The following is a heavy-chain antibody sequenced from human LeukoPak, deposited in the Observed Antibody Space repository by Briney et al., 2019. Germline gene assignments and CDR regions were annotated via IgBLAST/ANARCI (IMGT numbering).Heavy chain of an antibody. V-gene: IGHV3-9*01. CDR2: ISWNSGSI. CDR3: AKTGGPSIVVAIFDY. Sequence: GGSLRLSCAASGFTFDDYAMHWVRQAPGKGLEWVSGISWNSGSIGYADSVKGRFTISRDNAKNSLYLQMNSLRAEDTALYYCAKTGGPSIVVAIFDYWGQGTLVTVSS. CDR1: GFTFDDYA. D-gene: IGHD3-22*01. J-gene: IGHJ4*02.